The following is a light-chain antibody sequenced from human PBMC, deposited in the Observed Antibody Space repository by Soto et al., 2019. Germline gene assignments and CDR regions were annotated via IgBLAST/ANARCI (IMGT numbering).Light chain of an antibody. V-gene: IGKV1-39*01. CDR3: QQSYSTPYT. CDR2: AAS. J-gene: IGKJ2*01. Sequence: DIQMTQSPSSLSASVGDRVTITCRASQSISSYLNWYKQKPGKAPKLLIYAASSLQSGVPSRFSGSGSGTDFTITIISLQPEDFTTYYCQQSYSTPYTIGQGTKLEIK. CDR1: QSISSY.